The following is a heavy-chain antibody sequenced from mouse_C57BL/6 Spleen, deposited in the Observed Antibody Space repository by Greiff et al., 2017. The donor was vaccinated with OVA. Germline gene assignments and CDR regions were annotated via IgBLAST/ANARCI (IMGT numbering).Heavy chain of an antibody. J-gene: IGHJ3*01. Sequence: QVTLKECGPGILQPSQTLSLTCSFSGFSLSTFGMGVGWIRQPSGKGLEWLAHIWWDDDKYYNPALKSRLTISKDTSKNQVFLKIANVDTADTATYYCARIANDYGSSYGTYWGQGTLVTVSA. CDR2: IWWDDDK. V-gene: IGHV8-8*01. D-gene: IGHD1-1*01. CDR3: ARIANDYGSSYGTY. CDR1: GFSLSTFGMG.